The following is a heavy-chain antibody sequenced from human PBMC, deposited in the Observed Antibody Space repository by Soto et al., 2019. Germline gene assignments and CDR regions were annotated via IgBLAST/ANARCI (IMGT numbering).Heavy chain of an antibody. Sequence: EVQLVESGGGLVQPGRSLRLSCAASGFTFDDYAMHWVRQAPGKGLEWVSGISWNSGSIGYVDSVKGRFTISRDNAKNSLYPQMNSLRAEDTALYYCAKAGSSSHYYGMDVWGQGTTVTVSS. CDR1: GFTFDDYA. CDR2: ISWNSGSI. V-gene: IGHV3-9*01. J-gene: IGHJ6*02. CDR3: AKAGSSSHYYGMDV. D-gene: IGHD6-6*01.